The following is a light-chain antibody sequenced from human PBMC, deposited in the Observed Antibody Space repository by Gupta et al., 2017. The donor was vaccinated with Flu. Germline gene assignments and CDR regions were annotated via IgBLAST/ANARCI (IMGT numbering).Light chain of an antibody. CDR1: TFPRPY. CDR3: QSARNGAAYPVI. V-gene: IGLV3-25*03. Sequence: SYELPQSPSVSVSPGQTATITCSGDTFPRPYSSWYQLKPAQAPILVMSKDTERPSGIAERFSGSSSTTTVTLTISGGQAEDEDDYYCQSARNGAAYPVIFGGGTTLTVL. J-gene: IGLJ2*01. CDR2: KDT.